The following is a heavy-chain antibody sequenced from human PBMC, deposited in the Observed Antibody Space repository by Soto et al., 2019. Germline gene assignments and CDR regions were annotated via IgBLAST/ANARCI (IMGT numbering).Heavy chain of an antibody. V-gene: IGHV1-18*01. D-gene: IGHD2-8*01. CDR2: SSAYNWHT. J-gene: IGHJ4*02. CDR1: GYTFTNYG. CDR3: AREGAGTNPLGY. Sequence: QVQLVQSGPEVKKPGASVKVSCKASGYTFTNYGFNWVRQAPGQGLEWMGWSSAYNWHTKYSQIFQARVIMTTDTSTSTAYMELRSLTSDDTAVYSCAREGAGTNPLGYWGQGTLVTVSS.